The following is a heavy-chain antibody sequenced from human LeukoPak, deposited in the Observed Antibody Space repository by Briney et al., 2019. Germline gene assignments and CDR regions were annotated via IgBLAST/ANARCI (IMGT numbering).Heavy chain of an antibody. CDR3: ARNYLSGRSQIDY. D-gene: IGHD3-10*01. J-gene: IGHJ4*02. Sequence: ASVKVSCKASGYTFTAYFMHWVRQAPGQGLEWMGWINPNSGGTNYAQKFQGRVTVTRDTSPSTAYMELSRLGSDDTAVYYCARNYLSGRSQIDYWGQGTLVTVSS. CDR2: INPNSGGT. V-gene: IGHV1-2*02. CDR1: GYTFTAYF.